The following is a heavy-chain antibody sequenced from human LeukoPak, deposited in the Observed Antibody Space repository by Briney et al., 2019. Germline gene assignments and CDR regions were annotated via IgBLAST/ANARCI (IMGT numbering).Heavy chain of an antibody. Sequence: PSETLSLTCAVSGDSISSSSHHWGWIRQSPGKGLDWIGSIYYGRTTYYNPSLNSRVTISVLTSKNQFSLQLNSVTAADTAVYYCARHDGRGGATMGAFDSWGQGSLVAVSS. V-gene: IGHV4-39*01. CDR3: ARHDGRGGATMGAFDS. CDR1: GDSISSSSHH. J-gene: IGHJ4*02. CDR2: IYYGRTT. D-gene: IGHD5-24*01.